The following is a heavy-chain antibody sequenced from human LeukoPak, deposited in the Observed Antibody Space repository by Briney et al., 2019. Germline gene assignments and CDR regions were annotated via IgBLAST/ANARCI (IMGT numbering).Heavy chain of an antibody. V-gene: IGHV3-21*01. D-gene: IGHD4/OR15-4a*01. CDR1: GFTFSSYS. J-gene: IGHJ4*02. CDR2: ISSSSSYI. CDR3: AGDQGATAATPSNFDF. Sequence: PGGSLRLSCAASGFTFSSYSMNWVRQSPGKGLEWVSSISSSSSYIYYADSVKGRFTISRDNAKNSLYLQMNSPRAEDTAVYYCAGDQGATAATPSNFDFWGQGTLVTVSS.